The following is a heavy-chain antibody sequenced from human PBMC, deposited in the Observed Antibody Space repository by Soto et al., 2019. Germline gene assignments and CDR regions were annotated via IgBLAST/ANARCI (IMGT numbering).Heavy chain of an antibody. V-gene: IGHV3-23*01. CDR2: ISDSGDRT. D-gene: IGHD3-16*02. CDR3: AKGTGIIVKAGGAFDV. Sequence: QPVGSLRLSCASSGFTLSMSAVNWVRQAPGKGLEWVSYISDSGDRTYYADSVKGRFTISRDRSKNTVSLQMDSLRAEDTAVYYCAKGTGIIVKAGGAFDVWGQGTKVAVS. CDR1: GFTLSMSA. J-gene: IGHJ3*01.